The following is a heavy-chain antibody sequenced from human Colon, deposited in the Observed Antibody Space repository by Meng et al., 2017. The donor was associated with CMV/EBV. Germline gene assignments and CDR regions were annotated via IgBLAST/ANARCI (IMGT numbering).Heavy chain of an antibody. D-gene: IGHD5-12*01. J-gene: IGHJ4*02. Sequence: QIPRQESGPTLVKPTQTLTLTCTFSGFSFITDKAGLGCIRHPPGKALEWLGFIYWDDDTRYSPSLKTRLTITRDTSKNQVILTMTNMDPADTATYYCVRRSYSGQDDYWGQGALVTVSS. CDR1: GFSFITDKAG. CDR2: IYWDDDT. V-gene: IGHV2-5*02. CDR3: VRRSYSGQDDY.